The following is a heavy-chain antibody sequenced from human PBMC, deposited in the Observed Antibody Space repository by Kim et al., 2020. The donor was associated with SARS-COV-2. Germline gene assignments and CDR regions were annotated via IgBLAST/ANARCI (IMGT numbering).Heavy chain of an antibody. J-gene: IGHJ5*02. CDR2: ISGSGGST. CDR1: GFTFSSYA. CDR3: AKAHMSGWYRTNGFDP. V-gene: IGHV3-23*01. Sequence: GGSLRLSCAASGFTFSSYAMSWVRQAPGKGLEWVSAISGSGGSTYYADSVKGRFTISRDNSKNTLYLQMNSLRAEDTAVYYCAKAHMSGWYRTNGFDPWGQGTLVTVSS. D-gene: IGHD6-19*01.